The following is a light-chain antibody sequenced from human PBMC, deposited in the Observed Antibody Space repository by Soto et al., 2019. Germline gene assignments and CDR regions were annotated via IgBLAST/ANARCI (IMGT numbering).Light chain of an antibody. J-gene: IGLJ1*01. CDR2: QVS. CDR1: SSDVGSDNR. V-gene: IGLV2-18*01. Sequence: LTQPPSVSGSPGQSVTISCTGTSSDVGSDNRVSWYQQPPGTAPKLMIYQVSNRPSGVPDRFSGSNSGNTASLTISVLQTDDEADYYCNLSRNRNTVFGTGTKLTV. CDR3: NLSRNRNTV.